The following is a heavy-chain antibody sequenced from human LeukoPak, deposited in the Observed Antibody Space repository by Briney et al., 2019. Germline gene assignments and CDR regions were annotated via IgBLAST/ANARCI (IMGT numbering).Heavy chain of an antibody. V-gene: IGHV5-51*01. D-gene: IGHD2-2*03. Sequence: GESLKISCKGSGYSFTSYWIGWVRQMPGKGLEGMGIIYPGNSDTRYSPSFQDEGTISAENSINTSYLQWSSLLASDTAMYYCARGIRGYWPSGLDYWGQGTLVTVSS. CDR2: IYPGNSDT. CDR3: ARGIRGYWPSGLDY. CDR1: GYSFTSYW. J-gene: IGHJ4*02.